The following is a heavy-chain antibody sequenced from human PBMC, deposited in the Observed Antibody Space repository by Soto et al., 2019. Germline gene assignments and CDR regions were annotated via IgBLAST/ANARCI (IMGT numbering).Heavy chain of an antibody. CDR1: GGSFSGYY. Sequence: PSETLSLTCAVYGGSFSGYYWSWIRQPPGKGLEWIGEINHSGSTNYNPSLKSRVTISVDTSKNQFSLKLSSVTAADTAVYYCARGRGYSSGWYLATWFDPWGQGTLVTVSS. V-gene: IGHV4-34*01. D-gene: IGHD6-19*01. CDR3: ARGRGYSSGWYLATWFDP. CDR2: INHSGST. J-gene: IGHJ5*02.